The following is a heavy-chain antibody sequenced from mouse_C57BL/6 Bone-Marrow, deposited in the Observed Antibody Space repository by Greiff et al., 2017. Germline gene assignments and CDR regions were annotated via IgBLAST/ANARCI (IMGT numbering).Heavy chain of an antibody. CDR1: GFTFSDYY. Sequence: EVTLMESGGGLVQPGGSLKLSCAASGFTFSDYYMYWVRQTPEKRLEWVAYISNGGGSTYYPDTVKGRFTISRDNAKNTLYLQMSRLKSEDTAMYYCARHEVDAMDYWGQGTSVTVSS. D-gene: IGHD1-1*01. V-gene: IGHV5-12*01. CDR3: ARHEVDAMDY. CDR2: ISNGGGST. J-gene: IGHJ4*01.